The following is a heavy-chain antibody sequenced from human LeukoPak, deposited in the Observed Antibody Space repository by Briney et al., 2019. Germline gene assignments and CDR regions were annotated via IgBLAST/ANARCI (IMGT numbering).Heavy chain of an antibody. J-gene: IGHJ4*02. V-gene: IGHV3-30-3*01. CDR2: ISYDGSNK. Sequence: GGSLRLSCAASGFTFSSYAMHWVRQAPGKGLEWVAVISYDGSNKYYADSVKGRFTISRDNSKNTLYLQMNSLRAEDTAVYYCARDVLPKSPVLTGYFWGQGTLVTVSS. D-gene: IGHD3-9*01. CDR1: GFTFSSYA. CDR3: ARDVLPKSPVLTGYF.